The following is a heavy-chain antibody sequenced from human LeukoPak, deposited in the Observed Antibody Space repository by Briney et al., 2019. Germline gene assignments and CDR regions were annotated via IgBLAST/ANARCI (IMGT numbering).Heavy chain of an antibody. D-gene: IGHD6-13*01. CDR1: GFTFSSYA. Sequence: GGSLRLSCAATGFTFSSYAMNWVRQAPAQGLESVANIKQDGSEKYYVDSVKGRFTISRDNAKNSLYLQMNSLRAEDTAVYYCARGTIAAAGYYYFDYWGQGTQVTVSS. J-gene: IGHJ4*02. CDR2: IKQDGSEK. CDR3: ARGTIAAAGYYYFDY. V-gene: IGHV3-7*04.